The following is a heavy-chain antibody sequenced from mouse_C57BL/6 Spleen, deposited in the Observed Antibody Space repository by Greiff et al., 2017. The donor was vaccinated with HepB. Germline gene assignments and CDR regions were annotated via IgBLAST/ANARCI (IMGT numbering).Heavy chain of an antibody. J-gene: IGHJ3*01. V-gene: IGHV5-12*01. CDR2: ISNGGGST. Sequence: EVQLVESGGGLVQPGGSLKLSCAASGFTFSDYYMYWVRQTPEKRLEWVAYISNGGGSTYYPDTVKGRFTISRDNAKNTLYLQMSRLKSEDTAMYYCERQRGRYDYDGAWFAYWGQGTLVTVSA. CDR1: GFTFSDYY. CDR3: ERQRGRYDYDGAWFAY. D-gene: IGHD2-4*01.